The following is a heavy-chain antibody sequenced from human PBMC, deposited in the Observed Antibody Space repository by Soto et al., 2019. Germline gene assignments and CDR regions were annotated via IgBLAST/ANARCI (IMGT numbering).Heavy chain of an antibody. D-gene: IGHD6-6*01. J-gene: IGHJ4*02. CDR2: IYNGGGT. V-gene: IGHV3-53*02. CDR3: ASTRGSSYDY. CDR1: GFTVSGNY. Sequence: EVQLVETGGGLIQPGGSLRLSCEASGFTVSGNYMSWVRQAPGKVLEWVSVIYNGGGTYYADYVKGRFTISRDNSKNTLYLQMNSLRAEDTAVYYCASTRGSSYDYWGQGTLVTVSS.